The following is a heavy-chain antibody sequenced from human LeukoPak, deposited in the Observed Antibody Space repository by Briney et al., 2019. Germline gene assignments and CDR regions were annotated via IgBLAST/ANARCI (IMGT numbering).Heavy chain of an antibody. CDR2: ISSSSSTI. V-gene: IGHV3-48*04. Sequence: PGGSLRLSCAASGFTSSSYSMNWVRQAPGKELEWVSYISSSSSTIYYADSVKGRFTISRDNAKNSLYLQMNSLRAEDTAVYYCARGYYDSSGYYLGFGYWGQGTLVTVSS. J-gene: IGHJ4*02. CDR1: GFTSSSYS. CDR3: ARGYYDSSGYYLGFGY. D-gene: IGHD3-22*01.